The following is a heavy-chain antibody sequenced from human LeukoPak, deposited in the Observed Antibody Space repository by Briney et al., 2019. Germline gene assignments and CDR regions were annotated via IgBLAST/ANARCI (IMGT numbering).Heavy chain of an antibody. D-gene: IGHD6-13*01. V-gene: IGHV1-46*01. Sequence: ASVKVSCKASGYTFTSYHMHWVRQAPGQGLEIMGIINPSGGSTTYAQKFQGRVTMTRDTSTSTVYMELSSLRSEDTAVHYCAKLAAAGTAHYYFDYWGQGTLVTVSS. J-gene: IGHJ4*02. CDR2: INPSGGST. CDR3: AKLAAAGTAHYYFDY. CDR1: GYTFTSYH.